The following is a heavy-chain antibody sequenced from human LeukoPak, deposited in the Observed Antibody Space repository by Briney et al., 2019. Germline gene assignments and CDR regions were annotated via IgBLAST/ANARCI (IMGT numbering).Heavy chain of an antibody. Sequence: SETLSLTCTVSGGSISSYYWSWIRQPPGKGLEWIGNIYYSGSPNYNPSLKSRVTISADTSKNQFSLKLSSVTAADTAVYYCARGFETSHRYTFYFWGQGTLVTVSS. CDR3: ARGFETSHRYTFYF. CDR1: GGSISSYY. CDR2: IYYSGSP. V-gene: IGHV4-59*01. J-gene: IGHJ4*02. D-gene: IGHD3-16*02.